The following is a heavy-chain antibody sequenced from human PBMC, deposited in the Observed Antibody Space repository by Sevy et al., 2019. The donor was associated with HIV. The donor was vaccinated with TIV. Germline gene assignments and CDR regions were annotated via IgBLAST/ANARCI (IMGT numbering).Heavy chain of an antibody. CDR2: ISSSSSYI. CDR3: ARVVVLWFGESGAFDI. V-gene: IGHV3-21*01. J-gene: IGHJ3*02. D-gene: IGHD3-10*01. Sequence: GGSLRLSCAASGFTFSSYSMNWVRQAPGKGLEWVSSISSSSSYIYYADSVKGRFTISRDNAKNSLYLQMNSLRAEDTAVYYCARVVVLWFGESGAFDIWGQGTMVTVSS. CDR1: GFTFSSYS.